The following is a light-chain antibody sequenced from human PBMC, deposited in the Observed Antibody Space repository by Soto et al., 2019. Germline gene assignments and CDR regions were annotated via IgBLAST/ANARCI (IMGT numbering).Light chain of an antibody. CDR1: SSDVGGYNY. Sequence: SALTQPPSASGSPGQSVTISCTGTSSDVGGYNYVSWYQQHPGKAPKLMIYEVSQRPSGVPDRFSGSKSGNTASLTVSGLQAEDEADYYCSSYAGSNNYVFGTGTKLTVL. CDR3: SSYAGSNNYV. V-gene: IGLV2-8*01. CDR2: EVS. J-gene: IGLJ1*01.